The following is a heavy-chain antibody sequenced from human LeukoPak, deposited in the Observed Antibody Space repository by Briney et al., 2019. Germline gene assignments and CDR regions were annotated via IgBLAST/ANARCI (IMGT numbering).Heavy chain of an antibody. D-gene: IGHD4-17*01. CDR2: INHSGST. V-gene: IGHV4-34*01. J-gene: IGHJ4*02. Sequence: SETLSLTCAVYGGSFSGYYWSWIRQPPGKGLEWIGEINHSGSTNYNPPLKSRVTISVDTSKNQFSLKLSSVTAADTAVYYCASSEDYGDYVMHWGQGTLVTVSS. CDR1: GGSFSGYY. CDR3: ASSEDYGDYVMH.